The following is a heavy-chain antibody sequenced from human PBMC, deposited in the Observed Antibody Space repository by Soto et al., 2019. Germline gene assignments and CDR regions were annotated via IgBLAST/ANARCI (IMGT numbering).Heavy chain of an antibody. CDR3: ARGAPGRDGYNLDFQH. CDR1: GFTFSTYA. D-gene: IGHD5-12*01. Sequence: GGSLRLSCAASGFTFSTYAMNWVRQAPGKGLEWVSSISSTSSFRYYADSVKGRFTISRDNAKNSLYLQMNSLRAQDTAVYYCARGAPGRDGYNLDFQHWGQGNLVTVSS. V-gene: IGHV3-21*01. J-gene: IGHJ1*01. CDR2: ISSTSSFR.